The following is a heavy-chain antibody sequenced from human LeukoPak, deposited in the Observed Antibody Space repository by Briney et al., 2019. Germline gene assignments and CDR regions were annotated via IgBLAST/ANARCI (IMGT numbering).Heavy chain of an antibody. J-gene: IGHJ5*02. D-gene: IGHD2-21*01. CDR1: GGSISSYY. CDR2: IYYSGST. CDR3: ARDVGGEFDP. V-gene: IGHV4-59*01. Sequence: SETLSLTCTVSGGSISSYYWSWIRQPPGKGLEWIGYIYYSGSTNYNPSLKSRVTISVDTSKNQFSLKLSSATAADTAVYYCARDVGGEFDPWGQGTLVTVSS.